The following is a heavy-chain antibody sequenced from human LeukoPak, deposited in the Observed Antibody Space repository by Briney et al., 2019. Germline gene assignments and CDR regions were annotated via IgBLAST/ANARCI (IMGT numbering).Heavy chain of an antibody. D-gene: IGHD3-10*01. CDR1: GFTFGDYA. V-gene: IGHV3-21*04. Sequence: GGSLRLSCTASGFTFGDYAMSWVRRAPGKGLEWVSSISSSSSYIYYADSVKGRFTISRDNAKNSLYLQMNSLRAEDTAVYYCANYEGSYNSAKFDPWGQGTLVTVSS. J-gene: IGHJ5*02. CDR3: ANYEGSYNSAKFDP. CDR2: ISSSSSYI.